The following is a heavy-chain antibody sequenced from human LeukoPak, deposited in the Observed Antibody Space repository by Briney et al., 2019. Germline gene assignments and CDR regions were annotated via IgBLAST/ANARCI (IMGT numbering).Heavy chain of an antibody. Sequence: ASVKVSCKASGYTFTGYYMHWVRQAPGQGLEWMGWINPNSGGTNYAQKFQGRVTMTRDTSISTAYMELSRLRSDDTAVYYCARDRGSTYYYDSSGYFHWGQGTLVTVSS. J-gene: IGHJ4*02. V-gene: IGHV1-2*02. CDR3: ARDRGSTYYYDSSGYFH. CDR2: INPNSGGT. CDR1: GYTFTGYY. D-gene: IGHD3-22*01.